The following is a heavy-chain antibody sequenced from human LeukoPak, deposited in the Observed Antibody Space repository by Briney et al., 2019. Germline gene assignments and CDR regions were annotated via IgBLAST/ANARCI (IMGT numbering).Heavy chain of an antibody. CDR2: IGSSGSTI. V-gene: IGHV3-48*03. J-gene: IGHJ4*02. CDR1: GFTFSSYE. Sequence: GGSLRLSCAASGFTFSSYEMNWVRQAPGKGLEWVSYIGSSGSTIYYADSVKGRFTISRDNAKNSLYLQMNSLRAEDTAVYYCARVGAPYYYDSSGRCLDYWGQGTLVTVSS. CDR3: ARVGAPYYYDSSGRCLDY. D-gene: IGHD3-22*01.